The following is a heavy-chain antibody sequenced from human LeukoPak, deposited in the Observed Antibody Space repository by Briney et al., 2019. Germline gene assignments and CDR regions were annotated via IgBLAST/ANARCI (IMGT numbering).Heavy chain of an antibody. CDR1: GGSISSGDYY. CDR3: ARDGSGWYEEGYGWFDP. J-gene: IGHJ5*02. Sequence: SQTLSLTCTVSGGSISSGDYYWSWIRQPPGKGLEWIGYIYYSGSTYYNPSLKSRVTISVGTSKNQFSLKLSSVTAADTAVYYCARDGSGWYEEGYGWFDPWGQGTLVTVSS. CDR2: IYYSGST. V-gene: IGHV4-30-4*01. D-gene: IGHD6-19*01.